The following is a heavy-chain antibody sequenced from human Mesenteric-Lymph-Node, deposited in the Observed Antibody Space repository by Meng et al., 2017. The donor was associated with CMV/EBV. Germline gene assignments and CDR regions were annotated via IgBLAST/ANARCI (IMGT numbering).Heavy chain of an antibody. D-gene: IGHD3-22*01. CDR1: GYTFTSYD. CDR3: ARGLRDSSGKEYFQH. Sequence: ASVKVSCKASGYTFTSYDINWVRQATGQGLEWMGWMNPNSGNTGYAQKFQGRVTMTRNTSISTAYMELSSLRSEDTAVHYCARGLRDSSGKEYFQHWGQGTLVTVSS. J-gene: IGHJ1*01. V-gene: IGHV1-8*01. CDR2: MNPNSGNT.